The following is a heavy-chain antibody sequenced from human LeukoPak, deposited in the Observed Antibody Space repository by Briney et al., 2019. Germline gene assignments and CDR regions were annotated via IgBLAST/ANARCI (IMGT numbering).Heavy chain of an antibody. Sequence: GRSLRLSCAASGFTFSRYGMHWVRQAPGKGLEWAAVIWYDGSNKYYADSVKGRFTISRDNSKNTLYLQMNSLRAEDTAVYYCAKGFSSLATFFDYWGQGTLVTVSS. CDR3: AKGFSSLATFFDY. CDR2: IWYDGSNK. V-gene: IGHV3-33*06. CDR1: GFTFSRYG. J-gene: IGHJ4*02. D-gene: IGHD2-2*01.